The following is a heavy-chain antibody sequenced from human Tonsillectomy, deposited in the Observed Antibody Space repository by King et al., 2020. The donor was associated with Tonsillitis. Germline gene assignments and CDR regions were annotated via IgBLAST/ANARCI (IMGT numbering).Heavy chain of an antibody. Sequence: VQLVESGAEVKKPGASVKVSCKASWYTFTTYDINWVRQAPGQGLEWMGWSSAYNGKTNDAQKLQGRVTMTTDTSTSTAYMELRSLGSDDTAVYYCARVGEYFDYWGQGTLVTVSS. CDR3: ARVGEYFDY. V-gene: IGHV1-18*01. D-gene: IGHD3-3*01. J-gene: IGHJ4*02. CDR2: SSAYNGKT. CDR1: WYTFTTYD.